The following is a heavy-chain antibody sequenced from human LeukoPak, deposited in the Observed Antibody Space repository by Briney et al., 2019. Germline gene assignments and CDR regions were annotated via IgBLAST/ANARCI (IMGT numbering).Heavy chain of an antibody. D-gene: IGHD1-14*01. CDR1: GFTFSSYW. CDR2: INPGGSSI. V-gene: IGHV3-74*01. CDR3: ARSNQADDY. J-gene: IGHJ4*02. Sequence: GGSLRLSCAASGFTFSSYWMRWVRQVPGKGLVWVARINPGGSSITYADPVKGRFTISRDNAKNTLYLQMDSLRAEDTGVYYCARSNQADDYWGQGTLVTVSS.